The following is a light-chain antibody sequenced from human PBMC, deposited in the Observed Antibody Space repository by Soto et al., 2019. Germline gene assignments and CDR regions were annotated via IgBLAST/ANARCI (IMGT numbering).Light chain of an antibody. CDR1: QSIGRW. CDR3: QQSYSSPIT. J-gene: IGKJ5*01. Sequence: DIQMTQSPSTLSASVRDRVTITCRASQSIGRWLAWYQQKPGKAPKLLIFDASTLESGVPSRFSGSRSGPDFTLTISSLQPEDFATYYCQQSYSSPITFGQGTRLEIK. CDR2: DAS. V-gene: IGKV1-5*01.